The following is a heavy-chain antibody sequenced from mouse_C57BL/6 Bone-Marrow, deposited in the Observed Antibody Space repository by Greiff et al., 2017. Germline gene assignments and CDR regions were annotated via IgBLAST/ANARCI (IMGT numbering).Heavy chain of an antibody. Sequence: EVQLQESGPVLVKPGASVKMSCKASGYTFTDYYMNWVKQSHGKSLEWIGVINPYNGGTSYNQKFKGKATLTVDKSSSTAYMELNSLTSEDSAVYYCAPPGYDYDGYWGQGTTLTVSS. CDR2: INPYNGGT. CDR1: GYTFTDYY. V-gene: IGHV1-19*01. CDR3: APPGYDYDGY. D-gene: IGHD2-4*01. J-gene: IGHJ2*01.